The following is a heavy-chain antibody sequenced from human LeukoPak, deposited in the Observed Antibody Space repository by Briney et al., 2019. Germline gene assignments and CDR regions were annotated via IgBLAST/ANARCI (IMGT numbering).Heavy chain of an antibody. CDR1: GFTFSDYY. V-gene: IGHV3-74*01. Sequence: GGSLRLSCAASGFTFSDYYMSWIRQVPGKGLVWVSRISPDGSTTGYADSVKGRFTASRDNARNTLYLQINSLRAEDSAVYYCTRDRTTITLFELWGQGTLVTVSS. CDR3: TRDRTTITLFEL. J-gene: IGHJ4*02. CDR2: ISPDGSTT. D-gene: IGHD4-11*01.